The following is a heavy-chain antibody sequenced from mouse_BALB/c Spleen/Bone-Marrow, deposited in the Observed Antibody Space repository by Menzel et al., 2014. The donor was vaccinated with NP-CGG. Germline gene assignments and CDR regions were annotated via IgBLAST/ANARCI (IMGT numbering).Heavy chain of an antibody. CDR2: ISPGSGST. V-gene: IGHV1-9*01. J-gene: IGHJ3*01. CDR3: AREDGNHVGFAY. D-gene: IGHD2-1*01. CDR1: GYTFSSYW. Sequence: VQLVESGAELMKPGASVKISCKATGYTFSSYWIEWVRQRPGHGLEWIGEISPGSGSTNYNEKFKGKATFTADTSSNTAYMQLSSLTSEDSAVYYCAREDGNHVGFAYWVQGTLVTVSA.